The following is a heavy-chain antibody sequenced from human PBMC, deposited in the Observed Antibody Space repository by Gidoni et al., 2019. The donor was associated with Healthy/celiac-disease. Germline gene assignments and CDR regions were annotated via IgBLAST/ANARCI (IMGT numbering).Heavy chain of an antibody. D-gene: IGHD5-18*01. CDR3: AKEGPETAMVPTYGMDV. CDR1: GFPFSSYA. CDR2: ISGSGGST. Sequence: EVQLLESGGGLVQPGGSLRLSCAASGFPFSSYAMSWVRQAPGKGLEWVSAISGSGGSTYYADSVKGRFTISRDNSKNTLYLQMNSLRAEDTAVYYCAKEGPETAMVPTYGMDVWGQGTTVTVSS. V-gene: IGHV3-23*01. J-gene: IGHJ6*02.